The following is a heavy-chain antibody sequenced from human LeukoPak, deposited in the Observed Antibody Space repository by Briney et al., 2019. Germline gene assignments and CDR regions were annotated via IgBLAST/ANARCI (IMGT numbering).Heavy chain of an antibody. Sequence: GRSLRLSCAASGFTFSSYGMHWVRQAPGKGLEWVSTISGRGGSTYYADSAKGRFTISRDNSKNTLYLQMNSLRAEDTAVYYCATSETTHDAFDIWGQGTMVTVSS. CDR2: ISGRGGST. V-gene: IGHV3-23*01. CDR3: ATSETTHDAFDI. D-gene: IGHD4-17*01. J-gene: IGHJ3*02. CDR1: GFTFSSYG.